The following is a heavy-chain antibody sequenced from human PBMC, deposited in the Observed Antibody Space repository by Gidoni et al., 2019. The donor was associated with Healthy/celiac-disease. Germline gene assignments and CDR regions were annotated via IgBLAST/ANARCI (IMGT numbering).Heavy chain of an antibody. Sequence: QVQLVESGGGVVQPGRSLRLSCAASGFTFSSYGMHWVRQAPGKGLEWVAVISYDGSNKYYADSVKGRFTISRDNSKNTLYLQMNSLRAEDTAVYYCAKDHANLRFLEWPKYYFDYWGQGTLVTVSS. V-gene: IGHV3-30*18. CDR3: AKDHANLRFLEWPKYYFDY. CDR2: ISYDGSNK. CDR1: GFTFSSYG. D-gene: IGHD3-3*01. J-gene: IGHJ4*02.